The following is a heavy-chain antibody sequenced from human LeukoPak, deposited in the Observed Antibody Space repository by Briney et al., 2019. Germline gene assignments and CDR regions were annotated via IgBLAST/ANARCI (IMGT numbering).Heavy chain of an antibody. D-gene: IGHD1-26*01. Sequence: GASVKVSCKASGYTFTTYGISWVRQAPGQGLEWMGWISAYNDNTKYAQNLPGRVTMTTDTSTSTAYMELRSLRSDDTAAYYCARDRDSGGYFGSFDYWGQGTLVTVSS. CDR2: ISAYNDNT. CDR1: GYTFTTYG. J-gene: IGHJ4*02. V-gene: IGHV1-18*01. CDR3: ARDRDSGGYFGSFDY.